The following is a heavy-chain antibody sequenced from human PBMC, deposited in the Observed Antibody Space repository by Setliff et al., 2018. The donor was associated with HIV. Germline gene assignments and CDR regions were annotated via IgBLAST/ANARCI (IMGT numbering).Heavy chain of an antibody. CDR1: GFTFSDYY. J-gene: IGHJ4*02. D-gene: IGHD6-13*01. Sequence: GGSLRLSCAASGFTFSDYYMSWIRQAPGKGLECVSYISFSGSDIYYADSVKGRFTISRDNAKNSLYLQMNSLRAEDTAVYYCAREGIAAAGSYSYGFGQIDYWGQGTLVTVSS. CDR3: AREGIAAAGSYSYGFGQIDY. V-gene: IGHV3-11*04. CDR2: ISFSGSDI.